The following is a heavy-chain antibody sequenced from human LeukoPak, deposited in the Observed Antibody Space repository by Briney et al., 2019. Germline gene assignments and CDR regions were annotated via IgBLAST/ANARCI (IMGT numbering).Heavy chain of an antibody. CDR3: ERCVLLSQGCSNWFDP. D-gene: IGHD3-10*01. CDR1: GLDLTTYA. V-gene: IGHV3-23*01. J-gene: IGHJ5*02. Sequence: GGSLRLSCAASGLDLTTYAMTWVRQAPAKGLEWVSRIRIGGGGTYYADSVKGRFTISRDNSENTLHLQMNNMRVEATARYCCERCVLLSQGCSNWFDPGRQGTGDSVS. CDR2: IRIGGGGT.